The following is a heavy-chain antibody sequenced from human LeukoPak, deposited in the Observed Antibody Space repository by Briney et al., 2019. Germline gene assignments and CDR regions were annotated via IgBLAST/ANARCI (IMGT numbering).Heavy chain of an antibody. Sequence: GGSLRLSCAASGFTFSSYAMSWVRQAPGKGLEWVSAISGSGGSTCYADSVKGRFTISRDNSKNTLYLQMNSLRAEDTAVYYCAKVSSSWHHGLHYWGQGTLVTVSS. D-gene: IGHD6-13*01. CDR2: ISGSGGST. V-gene: IGHV3-23*01. CDR1: GFTFSSYA. CDR3: AKVSSSWHHGLHY. J-gene: IGHJ4*02.